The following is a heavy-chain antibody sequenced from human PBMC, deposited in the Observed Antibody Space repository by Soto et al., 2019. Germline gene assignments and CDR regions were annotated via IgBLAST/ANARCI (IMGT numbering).Heavy chain of an antibody. D-gene: IGHD2-15*01. CDR1: GGSISSGGYY. Sequence: SETLSLTCTVSGGSISSGGYYWSWIRQHPGKGLEWIGYIYYSGSTYYNPSLKSRVTISVDTSKNQFSLKLSSVTAADTAVYYCARHGGNYYYYYMDVWGKGTTVTVSS. V-gene: IGHV4-31*03. CDR2: IYYSGST. J-gene: IGHJ6*03. CDR3: ARHGGNYYYYYMDV.